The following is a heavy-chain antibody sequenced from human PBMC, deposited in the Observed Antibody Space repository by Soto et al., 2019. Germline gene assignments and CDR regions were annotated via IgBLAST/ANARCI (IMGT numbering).Heavy chain of an antibody. V-gene: IGHV3-21*01. J-gene: IGHJ6*02. CDR1: GFTFSSYS. D-gene: IGHD2-15*01. Sequence: LRLSCAASGFTFSSYSMNWVRQAPGKGLEWVSSISSSSSYIYYADSVKGRFTISRDNAKNSLYLQMNSLRAEDTAVYYCARDTSRPTSKVVTIKYSYYYGMDVWGQGTTVTVSS. CDR3: ARDTSRPTSKVVTIKYSYYYGMDV. CDR2: ISSSSSYI.